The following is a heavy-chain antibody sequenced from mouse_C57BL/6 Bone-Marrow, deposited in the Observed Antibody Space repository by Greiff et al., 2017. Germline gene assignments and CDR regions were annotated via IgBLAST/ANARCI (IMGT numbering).Heavy chain of an antibody. D-gene: IGHD1-1*01. CDR1: GYTFTGYW. CDR2: ILPGSGST. J-gene: IGHJ2*01. Sequence: QVQLQQSGAELMKPGASVKLSCKATGYTFTGYWIEWVKQRPGHGLEWIGEILPGSGSTNYNAKFKGKATFTADTSSNTAYMQLSSLTTEDSAIYYCARHGSSYNYWGQGTTLTVSS. CDR3: ARHGSSYNY. V-gene: IGHV1-9*01.